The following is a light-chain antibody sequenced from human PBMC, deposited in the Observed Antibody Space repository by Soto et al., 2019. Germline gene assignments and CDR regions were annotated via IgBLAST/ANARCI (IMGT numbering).Light chain of an antibody. Sequence: AIRMTQPPSSFSASTGDRVTITCRASQGISSYLAWYQQKPGKAPKLLIYKASTLKSGVPSRFSGSGSETEFTLTISGLQPGYSATYYCQQYNSYSPTFGQGTKVDIK. CDR1: QGISSY. CDR2: KAS. V-gene: IGKV1-8*01. CDR3: QQYNSYSPT. J-gene: IGKJ1*01.